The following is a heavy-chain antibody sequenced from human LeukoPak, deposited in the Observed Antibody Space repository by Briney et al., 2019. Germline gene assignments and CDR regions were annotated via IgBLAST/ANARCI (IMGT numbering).Heavy chain of an antibody. CDR2: IYYSGST. CDR1: GSSISSYY. Sequence: SETLSLTCTVSGSSISSYYWSWIRQPPGKGLEWIGYIYYSGSTNYNPSLKSRVTISVDTSKNQFSLKLSSVTAADTAVYYCARAFSEFDHWGQGTLVTVSS. V-gene: IGHV4-59*01. J-gene: IGHJ5*02. D-gene: IGHD6-25*01. CDR3: ARAFSEFDH.